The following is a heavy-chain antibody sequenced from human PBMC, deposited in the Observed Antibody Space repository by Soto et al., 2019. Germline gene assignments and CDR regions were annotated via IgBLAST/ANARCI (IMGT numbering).Heavy chain of an antibody. V-gene: IGHV1-2*04. CDR3: ARAIARDGSSWYRGGYDS. D-gene: IGHD6-13*01. J-gene: IGHJ4*02. CDR2: INPDTGGT. CDR1: GYTFTAYY. Sequence: QVRLLQSGAEVKESGASVKVSCEASGYTFTAYYIHWVRQAPGQGLEWMGWINPDTGGTDYAQKFRGWVTMTRETSITTAFMELASLKIDDTAVYYCARAIARDGSSWYRGGYDSWGQGTLVTVSS.